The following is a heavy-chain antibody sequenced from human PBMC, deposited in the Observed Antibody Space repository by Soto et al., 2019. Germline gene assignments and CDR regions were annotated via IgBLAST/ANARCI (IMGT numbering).Heavy chain of an antibody. CDR3: ASGPLYCSSTSCYQFDY. J-gene: IGHJ4*02. Sequence: SETLSLTCTVSGGSVSSGSYYWSWIRQPPGKGLEWIGYIYYSGSTNYNPSLKSRVTISVDTSKNQFSLKLSSVTAADTAVYYCASGPLYCSSTSCYQFDYWGQGTLVTVSS. CDR1: GGSVSSGSYY. CDR2: IYYSGST. D-gene: IGHD2-2*01. V-gene: IGHV4-61*01.